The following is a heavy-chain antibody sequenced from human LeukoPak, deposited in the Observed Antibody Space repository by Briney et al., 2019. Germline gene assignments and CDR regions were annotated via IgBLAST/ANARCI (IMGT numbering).Heavy chain of an antibody. J-gene: IGHJ6*02. CDR2: ISSSGSTI. V-gene: IGHV3-11*01. D-gene: IGHD3-10*01. Sequence: GGSLRLSCAASGFTFSDYYMSWIRQAPGKGLEWVSYISSSGSTIYYADSVKGRFTISRDNAKNSLYLQMNSLRAEDTAVYYCARDAVLLWFGELSNYGMDVWGQGTTVTVSS. CDR1: GFTFSDYY. CDR3: ARDAVLLWFGELSNYGMDV.